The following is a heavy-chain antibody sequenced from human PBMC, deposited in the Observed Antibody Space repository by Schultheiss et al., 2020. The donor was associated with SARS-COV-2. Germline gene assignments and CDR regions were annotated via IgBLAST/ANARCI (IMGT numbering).Heavy chain of an antibody. CDR3: ARGQVLVGYNSWFDP. Sequence: SETLSLTCAVYGGSFSGYYWCWIRQPPGKGLEWIWEINHSGSTNYNPSLKSRVTITVDTSKNQFSLKLSSVTAAATAVYYCARGQVLVGYNSWFDPWGQGTLVTVSS. D-gene: IGHD1-20*01. CDR2: INHSGST. V-gene: IGHV4-34*01. J-gene: IGHJ5*02. CDR1: GGSFSGYY.